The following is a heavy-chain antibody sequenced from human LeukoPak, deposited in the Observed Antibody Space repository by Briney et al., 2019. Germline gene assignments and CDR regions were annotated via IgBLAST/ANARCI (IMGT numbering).Heavy chain of an antibody. CDR3: GTWIVGSGY. J-gene: IGHJ4*02. CDR2: TRNKDNDYST. D-gene: IGHD1-26*01. Sequence: GRSLRLSCAASGFTFNDHCMDWVRQAPGKGLEWVGRTRNKDNDYSTEYAASVKGRFSISRDDSKNSMYLQMSSLKTEDTAVYYCGTWIVGSGYWGQGTLVTVSS. V-gene: IGHV3-72*01. CDR1: GFTFNDHC.